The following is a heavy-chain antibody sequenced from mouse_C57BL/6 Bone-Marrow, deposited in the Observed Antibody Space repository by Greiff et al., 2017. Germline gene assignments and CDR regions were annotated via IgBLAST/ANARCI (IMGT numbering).Heavy chain of an antibody. CDR2: INPNNGGT. CDR1: GYTFTDYN. J-gene: IGHJ2*01. Sequence: VQLQQSGPELVKPGASVKMSCKASGYTFTDYNMHWVKQSHGKSLEWIGYINPNNGGTSYNQKFKGKATLTVNKSSSTAYMALRSLTSEDSAVDYCARLDGYLYYFDYWGQGTTLTVSS. D-gene: IGHD2-3*01. V-gene: IGHV1-22*01. CDR3: ARLDGYLYYFDY.